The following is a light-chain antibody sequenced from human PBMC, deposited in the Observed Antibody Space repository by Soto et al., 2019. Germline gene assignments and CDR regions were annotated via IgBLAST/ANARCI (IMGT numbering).Light chain of an antibody. V-gene: IGKV3D-20*02. Sequence: EIVLTQSPGTLSLSPGERATLSCRASQSVSSSYLAWYQQKPGQAPRLLIYDAYNRATGIQPRFSGSGSGTDFTLTIRSLEPEDSAVYYCKQRHMWPITFGQGTRLEIK. CDR1: QSVSSSY. CDR3: KQRHMWPIT. CDR2: DAY. J-gene: IGKJ5*01.